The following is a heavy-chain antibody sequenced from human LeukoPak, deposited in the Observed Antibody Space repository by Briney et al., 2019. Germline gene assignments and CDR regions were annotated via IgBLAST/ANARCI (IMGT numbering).Heavy chain of an antibody. D-gene: IGHD1-14*01. CDR2: IYYSGST. CDR3: ARDTLPDRTTDY. V-gene: IGHV4-31*03. CDR1: GGSISSGGYY. Sequence: SETLSLTCTVSGGSISSGGYYWSWIRQHPGKGLEWIGYIYYSGSTYYNPSLKSRVTISVDTSKNQFSLKLSSVTAADTAVYYCARDTLPDRTTDYWGQGTPVTVSS. J-gene: IGHJ4*02.